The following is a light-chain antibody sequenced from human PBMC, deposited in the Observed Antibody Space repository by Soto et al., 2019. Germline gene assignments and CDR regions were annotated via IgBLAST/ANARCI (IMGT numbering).Light chain of an antibody. Sequence: QSVLTQPPSWSGAPGQRVTISCTGSISNIGAGYDVHWYQQRPGTAPKLLIFGNTNRPSGVPDRFSGSKSGTSASLAITGLQAEDEGDYYCQSYDSTLSARYVFGTGTKVTVL. J-gene: IGLJ1*01. CDR2: GNT. V-gene: IGLV1-40*01. CDR1: ISNIGAGYD. CDR3: QSYDSTLSARYV.